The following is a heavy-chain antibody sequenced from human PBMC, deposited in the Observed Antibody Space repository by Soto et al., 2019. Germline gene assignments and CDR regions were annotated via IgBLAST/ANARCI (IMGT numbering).Heavy chain of an antibody. Sequence: SEALSLTCGVSGGTVASSHWWSWVRQSPGRGLEWIGNVYHTGDTNFNPSLQSRVTFSVDKSNNQFSLRLTSVTAADTAVYFCAREIVTAGGNNYFDPWGPGTLVTVSS. CDR2: VYHTGDT. D-gene: IGHD2-21*02. V-gene: IGHV4-4*02. CDR3: AREIVTAGGNNYFDP. CDR1: GGTVASSHW. J-gene: IGHJ5*02.